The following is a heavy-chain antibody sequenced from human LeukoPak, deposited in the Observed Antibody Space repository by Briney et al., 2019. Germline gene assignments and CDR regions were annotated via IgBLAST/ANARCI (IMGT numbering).Heavy chain of an antibody. CDR2: ISYDGSNK. CDR3: ARDCSVRNWARDFDY. J-gene: IGHJ4*02. Sequence: GGSLRLSCAASGFTFSSYAMHWVRQAPGKGLEWVAVISYDGSNKYYADSVKGRFTISRDNSKNTLYLQMNSLRAEDTAVYYCARDCSVRNWARDFDYWGQGTLVTVSS. CDR1: GFTFSSYA. V-gene: IGHV3-30-3*01. D-gene: IGHD2-15*01.